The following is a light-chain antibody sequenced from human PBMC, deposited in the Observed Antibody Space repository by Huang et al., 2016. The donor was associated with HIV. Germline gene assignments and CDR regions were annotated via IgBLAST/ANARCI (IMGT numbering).Light chain of an antibody. CDR1: QSVDSSD. J-gene: IGKJ2*01. Sequence: EIVLTQSPGTLSLSPGERATLSCRASQSVDSSDLAWYQQKPGQSPRLLIYDASKKATGSPDRFRGSASGTDFTLTISRLEPEEFAVYYCQHYVSSPGYTFGQGTKLEIK. CDR2: DAS. V-gene: IGKV3-20*01. CDR3: QHYVSSPGYT.